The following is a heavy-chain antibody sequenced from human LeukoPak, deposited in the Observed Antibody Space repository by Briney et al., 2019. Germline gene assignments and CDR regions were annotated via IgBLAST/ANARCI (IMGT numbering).Heavy chain of an antibody. J-gene: IGHJ4*02. V-gene: IGHV3-23*01. CDR2: ISGSGGST. Sequence: GGSLRLSCAASGFTFSSYAMSWVRQAPGKGLEWVSAISGSGGSTYYADSVKGRFTISRDNSKTTLYLQMNSLRAEDTAVYYCAKVGGYQLLFSPLYFDYWGQGTLVTVSS. CDR1: GFTFSSYA. CDR3: AKVGGYQLLFSPLYFDY. D-gene: IGHD2-2*01.